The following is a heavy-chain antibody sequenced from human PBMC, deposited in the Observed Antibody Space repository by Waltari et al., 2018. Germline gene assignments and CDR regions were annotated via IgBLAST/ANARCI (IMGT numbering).Heavy chain of an antibody. V-gene: IGHV5-51*01. CDR3: ARRLGGYYHLYYLDY. Sequence: EVRMVQSGAEVKKPGESLKISCRGSGYPFTTYWIGWVRQMPGKGLEWVGIIYPTDSETIYNPSLQGNVTTSADKSTSTAYLQWNSLKASDTAMYYCARRLGGYYHLYYLDYWGQGTLVTVSS. CDR2: IYPTDSET. J-gene: IGHJ4*02. D-gene: IGHD1-26*01. CDR1: GYPFTTYW.